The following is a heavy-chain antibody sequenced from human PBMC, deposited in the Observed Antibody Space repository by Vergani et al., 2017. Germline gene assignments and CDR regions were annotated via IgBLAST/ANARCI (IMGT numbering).Heavy chain of an antibody. CDR3: ARAYGRYDWFDY. CDR1: GFTFSSYA. CDR2: ISGSGGNT. Sequence: EAQLLESGGGLVQPGGSLRLSCAASGFTFSSYAMSWVRQVPGKGLEWVSGISGSGGNTYYANSVKGRFTISRDNSKNTLYLQMNSLRADDTAVYYCARAYGRYDWFDYWGQRTLVTVSS. D-gene: IGHD1-20*01. V-gene: IGHV3-23*01. J-gene: IGHJ4*01.